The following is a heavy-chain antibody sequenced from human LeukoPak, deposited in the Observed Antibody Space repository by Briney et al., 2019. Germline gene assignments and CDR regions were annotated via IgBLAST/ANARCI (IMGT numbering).Heavy chain of an antibody. CDR2: INGDERSR. Sequence: GGSLRLSCEVSGFTFGDYRMHWVRQPPGKGLVWVSRINGDERSRAYADSVKGRFTISRDNPKNTLYLQMNSLRVEDTGTYYCARDRAERNWTYHTLFDSWGQGTPVIVSS. V-gene: IGHV3-74*01. CDR3: ARDRAERNWTYHTLFDS. J-gene: IGHJ4*02. CDR1: GFTFGDYR. D-gene: IGHD1-7*01.